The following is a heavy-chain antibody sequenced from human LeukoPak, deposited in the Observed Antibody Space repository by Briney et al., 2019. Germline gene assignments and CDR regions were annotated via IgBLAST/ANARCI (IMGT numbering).Heavy chain of an antibody. V-gene: IGHV3-7*01. D-gene: IGHD3-22*01. J-gene: IGHJ1*01. CDR2: IKQDGSET. Sequence: GGSLRLSCAASGLIFSNNWMSWVRQAPGKGLEWVANIKQDGSETYYVDSVKGRFTISRDNAKNSVYLQMNSLRAEDTAVYYCATYSSGNGREFQHWGQGTLVTVSS. CDR1: GLIFSNNW. CDR3: ATYSSGNGREFQH.